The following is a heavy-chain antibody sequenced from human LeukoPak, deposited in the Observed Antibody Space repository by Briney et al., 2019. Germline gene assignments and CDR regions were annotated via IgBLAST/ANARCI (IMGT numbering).Heavy chain of an antibody. CDR3: ARDLRGYSYGSDY. CDR2: IWYDGSNK. CDR1: GFTFSSYG. J-gene: IGHJ4*02. Sequence: GGSLRLSCAASGFTFSSYGMHWVRQAPGKGLEWVAVIWYDGSNKYYADSVKGRFTISRDNSKNTLYLQINSLRAEDTAVYYCARDLRGYSYGSDYWGQGTLVTVSS. D-gene: IGHD5-18*01. V-gene: IGHV3-33*01.